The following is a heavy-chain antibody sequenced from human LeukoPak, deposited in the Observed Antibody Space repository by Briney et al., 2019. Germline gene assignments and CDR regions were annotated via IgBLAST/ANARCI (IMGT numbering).Heavy chain of an antibody. CDR3: ARDSDESGDSSGYYPNDY. CDR2: ISSSSSYI. V-gene: IGHV3-21*01. CDR1: GFTFSSYS. J-gene: IGHJ4*02. Sequence: GGFLRLSCAASGFTFSSYSMNWVRQAPGKGLEWVSSISSSSSYIYYADSVKGRFTISRDNAKNSLYLQMNSLRAEDTAVYYCARDSDESGDSSGYYPNDYWGQGTLVTVSS. D-gene: IGHD3-22*01.